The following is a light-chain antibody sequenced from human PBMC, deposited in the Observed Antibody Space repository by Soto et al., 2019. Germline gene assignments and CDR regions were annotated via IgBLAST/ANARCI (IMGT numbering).Light chain of an antibody. CDR1: SSDVGSYNR. CDR3: SSYTRSSTYV. J-gene: IGLJ1*01. Sequence: QSVLTQPPSVSGSPGQSVTISCTGTSSDVGSYNRVSWYQQPPGTAPKLMVYEVSNRPSGVTDRFTGSKSGNTASLTISGLQAEDEADYYCSSYTRSSTYVFGTGTKVTVL. V-gene: IGLV2-18*02. CDR2: EVS.